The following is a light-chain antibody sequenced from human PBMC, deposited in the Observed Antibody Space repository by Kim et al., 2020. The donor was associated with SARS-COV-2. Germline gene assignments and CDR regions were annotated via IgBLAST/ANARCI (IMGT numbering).Light chain of an antibody. CDR1: NIGSKS. V-gene: IGLV3-21*04. Sequence: YELTQPPSVSVAPGKTARITCGGNNIGSKSVHWYQQKPGQAPVLVIYYDSDRPSGIPERFSGSNSGNTATLTISRVEAGDEADYYCQVWDSSSDLVVFGGGTQLTVL. CDR3: QVWDSSSDLVV. CDR2: YDS. J-gene: IGLJ2*01.